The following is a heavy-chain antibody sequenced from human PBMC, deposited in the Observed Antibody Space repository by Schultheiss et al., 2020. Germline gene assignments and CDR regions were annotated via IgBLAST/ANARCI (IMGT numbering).Heavy chain of an antibody. CDR3: ARCPRSGYEQGNWFDP. J-gene: IGHJ5*02. V-gene: IGHV1-69*02. CDR1: GGIFTSYT. Sequence: KISCKASGGIFTSYTIGWVRQAPGQGLEWMGRIIPMLGLANNAQRFQGRVKLTADKSTSTAYMELSSLRSEDTAVYYCARCPRSGYEQGNWFDPWGQGTLVTVSS. D-gene: IGHD5-12*01. CDR2: IIPMLGLA.